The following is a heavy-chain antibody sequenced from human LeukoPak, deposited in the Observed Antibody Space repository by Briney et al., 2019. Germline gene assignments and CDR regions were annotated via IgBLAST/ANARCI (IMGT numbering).Heavy chain of an antibody. D-gene: IGHD2-15*01. CDR2: ISGSGGST. Sequence: PGGSLRLSCVVSGFTFSSYAMSWVRQAPGKGLEWVSAISGSGGSTYYADSVKGRFTISRDNSKNTLCLQMNSLRAEDTAVYYCAKARDIVVVGIDYWGQGTLVTVSS. CDR1: GFTFSSYA. J-gene: IGHJ4*02. CDR3: AKARDIVVVGIDY. V-gene: IGHV3-23*01.